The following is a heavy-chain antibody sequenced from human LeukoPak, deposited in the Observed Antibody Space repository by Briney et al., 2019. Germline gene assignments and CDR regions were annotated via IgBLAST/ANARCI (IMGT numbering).Heavy chain of an antibody. J-gene: IGHJ3*02. D-gene: IGHD3-22*01. V-gene: IGHV4-39*07. CDR1: GGSISSSSYY. Sequence: SETLSLTCTVSGGSISSSSYYWGWIRQPPGKGLEWIGSIYYSGSTYYNPSLKSRVTISVDTSKNQFSLKLSSVTAADTAVYYCARLIDSSGYYDGAFDIWGQGTMVTVSS. CDR3: ARLIDSSGYYDGAFDI. CDR2: IYYSGST.